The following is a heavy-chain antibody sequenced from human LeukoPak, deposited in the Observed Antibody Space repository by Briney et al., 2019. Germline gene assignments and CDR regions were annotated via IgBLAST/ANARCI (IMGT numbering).Heavy chain of an antibody. D-gene: IGHD5-12*01. CDR1: GFTFSSYW. V-gene: IGHV3-74*01. CDR3: ARGYDIYPLGWWFDP. J-gene: IGHJ5*02. CDR2: INTDGSST. Sequence: GGSLRLSCAASGFTFSSYWMHWVRQAPGKGLVWVSRINTDGSSTSYADSVKGRFTISRDNAKNTLYLQMNSLRAEDTAVYYCARGYDIYPLGWWFDPWGQGTRVTVSS.